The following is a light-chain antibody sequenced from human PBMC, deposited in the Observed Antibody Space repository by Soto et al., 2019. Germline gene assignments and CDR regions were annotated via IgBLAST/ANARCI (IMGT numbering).Light chain of an antibody. J-gene: IGLJ2*01. CDR3: SSYTSSSTLGVV. V-gene: IGLV2-14*01. Sequence: QSALTPPASVSGSPGQSITISCTGTSSDVGGYNYVSWYQQHPGKAPKLMIYDVSNRTSGVSNRFSGSKSGNTASLTISGLQAEDEADYYCSSYTSSSTLGVVFGGGTKLTVL. CDR1: SSDVGGYNY. CDR2: DVS.